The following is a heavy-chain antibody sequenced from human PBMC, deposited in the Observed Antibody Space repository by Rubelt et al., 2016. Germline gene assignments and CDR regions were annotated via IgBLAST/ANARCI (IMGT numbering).Heavy chain of an antibody. D-gene: IGHD3-22*01. V-gene: IGHV4-4*07. Sequence: QVQLQESGPGLVKPSETLSLTCNVSGGSINNYYWSWIRQPAGKGLEWIGRIYTSGSTNYNPSLKSRGTISIDTSKNHFPCRLSLWTVADTAMYYWSVLSYTSWGYDSYDSWGQGTLVTVSS. CDR2: IYTSGST. CDR3: SVLSYTSWGYDSYDS. CDR1: GGSINNYY. J-gene: IGHJ5*01.